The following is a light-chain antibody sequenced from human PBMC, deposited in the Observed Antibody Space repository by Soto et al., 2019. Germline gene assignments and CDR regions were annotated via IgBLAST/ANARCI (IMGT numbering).Light chain of an antibody. V-gene: IGLV2-14*01. CDR2: EVS. J-gene: IGLJ1*01. CDR3: SSYIRSNTTYV. CDR1: ISDVGGHNY. Sequence: QSVLTQPSSLSGSPGQSITISCTGTISDVGGHNYVSWYQQHPGKAPKLMIYEVSNRPSGVSNRFSGSKSGNTASLTISGLQAEDEADYYCSSYIRSNTTYVFRSGTKVTVL.